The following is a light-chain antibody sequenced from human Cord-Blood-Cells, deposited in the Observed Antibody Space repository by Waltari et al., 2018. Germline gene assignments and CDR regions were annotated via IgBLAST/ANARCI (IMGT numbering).Light chain of an antibody. CDR2: AAS. V-gene: IGKV1-39*01. J-gene: IGKJ4*01. Sequence: DIQMTQSPSSLSASVGDRVTTTCRASQSISSYLNWYQQKPGKAPKIMIYAASSLQSGVPSRFSGSGSGTDFTLTISSLQPEDFATYYCQQSYSTPLTFGGGTKVEIK. CDR3: QQSYSTPLT. CDR1: QSISSY.